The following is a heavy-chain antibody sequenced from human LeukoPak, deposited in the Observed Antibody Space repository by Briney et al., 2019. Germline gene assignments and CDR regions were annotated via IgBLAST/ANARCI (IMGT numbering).Heavy chain of an antibody. CDR2: INPNSGGT. J-gene: IGHJ4*02. CDR1: GYTFTAYY. D-gene: IGHD2-2*01. CDR3: ARDRVVVPAAFDY. Sequence: GASVKVSCKASGYTFTAYYMHWVRQAPGQGLEWMGWINPNSGGTNYAQKFQGRVTMTRDTSISTAYMELSRLRSDDTAEYYCARDRVVVPAAFDYWGQGTLVTVSS. V-gene: IGHV1-2*02.